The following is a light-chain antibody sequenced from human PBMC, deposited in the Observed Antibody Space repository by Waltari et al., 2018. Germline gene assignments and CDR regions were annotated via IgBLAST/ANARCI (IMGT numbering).Light chain of an antibody. V-gene: IGKV1-5*03. Sequence: DIQMTQSPSTLSASVGDRVTITCRASQSISSWLAWYQQKPGKAPNLLIYKASRLESGVPARFSGSRSGTEFTLTISSLQPDDFATYYCQQYDSYSGTFGQGTKVDIK. CDR1: QSISSW. CDR3: QQYDSYSGT. J-gene: IGKJ1*01. CDR2: KAS.